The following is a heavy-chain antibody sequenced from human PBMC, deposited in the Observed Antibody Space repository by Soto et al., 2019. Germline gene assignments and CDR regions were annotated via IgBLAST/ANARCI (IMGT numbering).Heavy chain of an antibody. CDR2: IKSDGVST. CDR3: ARDYGGVNY. V-gene: IGHV3-74*01. CDR1: GFTFSTSW. D-gene: IGHD3-10*01. Sequence: EVQLVESGGDLVQPGVALIPSCAASGFTFSTSWMHWVRQAPGKGLVWVARIKSDGVSTNYADSVTGRFTISRDNSKNTLYLQMNSLGAEDPAVYYCARDYGGVNYWGQGTLVTVSS. J-gene: IGHJ4*02.